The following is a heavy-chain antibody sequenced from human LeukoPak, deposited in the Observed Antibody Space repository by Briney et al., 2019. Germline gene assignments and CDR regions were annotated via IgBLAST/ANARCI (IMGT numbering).Heavy chain of an antibody. CDR2: IFYSGNT. J-gene: IGHJ5*02. Sequence: SETLSLTCTVSGGSISCGDYYWSWIRQPPGTGLKWIGYIFYSGNTYYNPSLKSRVPISVDASKNRFSLKLSSVTAADTAVYYCAREVHRGGWLQLEGWFDPWGQGTLVTVSS. V-gene: IGHV4-30-4*01. D-gene: IGHD5-24*01. CDR1: GGSISCGDYY. CDR3: AREVHRGGWLQLEGWFDP.